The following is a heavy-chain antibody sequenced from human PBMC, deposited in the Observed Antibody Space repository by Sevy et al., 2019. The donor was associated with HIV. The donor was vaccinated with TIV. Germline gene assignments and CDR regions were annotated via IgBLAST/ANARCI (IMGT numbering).Heavy chain of an antibody. CDR1: GLTVSDNC. Sequence: GGSLRLSCAASGLTVSDNCMSWVRQAPGKGLEWVSVLYVGGTTYYADSVKGRFTISRDNSKNTVFLQMNSLRAEDTAIYYCVRGKHVSGYYGSYDYWGQGTLVTVSS. J-gene: IGHJ4*02. CDR3: VRGKHVSGYYGSYDY. V-gene: IGHV3-53*01. CDR2: LYVGGTT. D-gene: IGHD5-12*01.